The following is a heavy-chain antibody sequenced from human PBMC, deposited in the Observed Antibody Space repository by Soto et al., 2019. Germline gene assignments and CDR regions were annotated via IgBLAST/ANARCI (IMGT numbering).Heavy chain of an antibody. J-gene: IGHJ2*01. CDR2: ITSRSNYI. Sequence: EVQLVESGGGLVKPGGSLRLSCAASGFTFSSYGIHWVRQAPGKGLDWVSSITSRSNYIFYADSVKGRFTISRDNAKNSLYLQMNSLRAEDTAVYYCARSIEVAGTWHFDLWGRGTLVTVSS. CDR3: ARSIEVAGTWHFDL. D-gene: IGHD6-19*01. CDR1: GFTFSSYG. V-gene: IGHV3-21*01.